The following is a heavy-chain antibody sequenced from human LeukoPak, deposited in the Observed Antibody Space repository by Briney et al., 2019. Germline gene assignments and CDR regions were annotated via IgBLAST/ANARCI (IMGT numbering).Heavy chain of an antibody. D-gene: IGHD5-24*01. V-gene: IGHV3-23*01. J-gene: IGHJ4*02. Sequence: GGSLRLSCAASGFTFSSYGMHWVRQAPGKGLEWVSAISGSGGSTYYADSVKGRFTISRDNSKNTLYLQMNSLRAEDTAVYYCAKDGYNYPNRYFDYWGQGTLVTVSS. CDR1: GFTFSSYG. CDR3: AKDGYNYPNRYFDY. CDR2: ISGSGGST.